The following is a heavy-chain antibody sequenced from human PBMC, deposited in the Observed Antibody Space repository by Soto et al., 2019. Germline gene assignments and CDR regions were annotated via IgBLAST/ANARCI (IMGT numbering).Heavy chain of an antibody. CDR2: ISGSGGTT. CDR1: GFTFSSYA. D-gene: IGHD6-13*01. J-gene: IGHJ1*01. Sequence: GGSLRLSCAASGFTFSSYAMSWVRQAPGKGLEWVSAISGSGGTTYYADSVKGRFTISRDNSKNTLYLQMNSLRAEDTAVYYCAKSPPQTGSSSWYAEYFQHWGQGTLVTVSS. V-gene: IGHV3-23*01. CDR3: AKSPPQTGSSSWYAEYFQH.